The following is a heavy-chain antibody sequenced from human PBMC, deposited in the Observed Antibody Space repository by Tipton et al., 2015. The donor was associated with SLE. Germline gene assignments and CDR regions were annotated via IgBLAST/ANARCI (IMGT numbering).Heavy chain of an antibody. CDR1: RYTFTTHD. V-gene: IGHV1-8*01. CDR2: MNPNSGNT. Sequence: QLVQSGAEVKKPGASVKVSCKASRYTFTTHDINWVRQATGQGLEWMGWMNPNSGNTGYAQRFQGRVTMTRNTSISTAYMELSSLRSEDTAVYYCARVRRSGGVCPSLGYWGQGTLVTVSS. D-gene: IGHD2-8*02. CDR3: ARVRRSGGVCPSLGY. J-gene: IGHJ4*02.